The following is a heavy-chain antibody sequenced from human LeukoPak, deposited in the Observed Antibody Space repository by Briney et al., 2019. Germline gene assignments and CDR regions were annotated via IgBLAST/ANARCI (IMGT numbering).Heavy chain of an antibody. CDR1: GGSISSYY. CDR3: AKSNGYGLVDI. D-gene: IGHD3-10*01. V-gene: IGHV4-59*12. Sequence: PSETLSLTCTVSGGSISSYYWSWIRQPPGKGLEWIGFIFYSGTTNYNPSLKSRVTISLDTSRNQFSLKLNSVTAADTAVYYCAKSNGYGLVDIWGQGTMVTVSS. CDR2: IFYSGTT. J-gene: IGHJ3*02.